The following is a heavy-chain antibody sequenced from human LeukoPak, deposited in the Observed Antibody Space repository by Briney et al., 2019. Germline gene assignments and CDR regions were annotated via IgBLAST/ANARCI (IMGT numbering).Heavy chain of an antibody. CDR1: GYRFTNYW. D-gene: IGHD6-19*01. Sequence: GESLKISCKASGYRFTNYWISWVRHIPGKGLEWMGTIDPTDSYTKYSPSFEGPVTFSSDKSITTVHLQWRSLRASDTAIYYCARPSSGWSRDLVYWGQGTLVTVSS. V-gene: IGHV5-10-1*01. CDR3: ARPSSGWSRDLVY. J-gene: IGHJ4*02. CDR2: IDPTDSYT.